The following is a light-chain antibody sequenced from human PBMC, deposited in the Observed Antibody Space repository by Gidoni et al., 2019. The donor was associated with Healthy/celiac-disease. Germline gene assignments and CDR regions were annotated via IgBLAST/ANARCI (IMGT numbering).Light chain of an antibody. J-gene: IGLJ3*02. CDR2: YKSDSDK. CDR3: AIWYSSTFNWV. V-gene: IGLV5-39*01. CDR1: SGINVGTYR. Sequence: QPVLTQPTSLSASPGASARFTCTLRSGINVGTYRIYWYQQKPVSLPRNILRYKSDSDKQQGSGVPSRFSGSKNASTNAGLLLISGLQSEDEGDNYCAIWYSSTFNWVFGGGTKLTVL.